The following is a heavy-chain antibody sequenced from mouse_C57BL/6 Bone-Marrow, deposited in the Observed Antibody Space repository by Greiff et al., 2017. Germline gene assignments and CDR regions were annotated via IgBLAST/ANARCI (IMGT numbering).Heavy chain of an antibody. CDR3: ATLITTVVANWYFDV. CDR1: GYTFPSSW. J-gene: IGHJ1*03. CDR2: IDPSDSYT. Sequence: QLQLKQPGAELVLPGASVKLSCKASGYTFPSSWLHWVKKRPGQGLEWIGEIDPSDSYTNYNQQFKGKSTLTVDKSSSTAYMQLSSLTSEDSAVYYCATLITTVVANWYFDVWGTGTTVTVSS. V-gene: IGHV1-69*01. D-gene: IGHD1-1*01.